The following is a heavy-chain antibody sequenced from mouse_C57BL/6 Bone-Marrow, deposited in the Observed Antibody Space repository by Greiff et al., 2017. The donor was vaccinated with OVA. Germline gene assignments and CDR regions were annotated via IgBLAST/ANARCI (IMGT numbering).Heavy chain of an antibody. D-gene: IGHD2-3*01. J-gene: IGHJ4*01. CDR3: TADGSYSMDY. V-gene: IGHV14-4*01. Sequence: VQLQQSGAELVRPGASVQLSCPASGFHIQDVHMHWVKQRPEQGLEWDGWIDPENGDTEYASKFQGKAPITADNSSNTAYLQLISLTSKDTAVYYYTADGSYSMDYWGQGTAVTVSS. CDR1: GFHIQDVH. CDR2: IDPENGDT.